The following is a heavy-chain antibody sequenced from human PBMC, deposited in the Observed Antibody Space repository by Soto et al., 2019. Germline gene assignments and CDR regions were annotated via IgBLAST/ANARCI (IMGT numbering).Heavy chain of an antibody. CDR3: ARHVSSTSYSPLDY. CDR1: GGSISSSTYY. V-gene: IGHV4-39*01. Sequence: KASETLSLTCTVSGGSISSSTYYWGWIRQPPGKGLEWIGSIYYSGSTFNNPSLKNRLTISVDTSKNQFSLKLSSVTAADTAVYYCARHVSSTSYSPLDYWGQGTLVTVSS. J-gene: IGHJ4*02. D-gene: IGHD4-4*01. CDR2: IYYSGST.